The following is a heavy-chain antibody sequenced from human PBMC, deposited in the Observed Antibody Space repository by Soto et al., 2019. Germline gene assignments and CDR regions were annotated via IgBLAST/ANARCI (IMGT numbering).Heavy chain of an antibody. CDR2: IYYRGST. CDR1: GGSINSSSHY. Sequence: LETLSLNCTVSGGSINSSSHYWDWIPQPPGKGLEWIGYIYYRGSTNYNPSLKSRVTISVDTSKNQFSLKLSSVTTADTAVYYCAIFMGNSVAPTYFDYWGQGTLVTVSS. D-gene: IGHD5-12*01. V-gene: IGHV4-61*05. CDR3: AIFMGNSVAPTYFDY. J-gene: IGHJ4*02.